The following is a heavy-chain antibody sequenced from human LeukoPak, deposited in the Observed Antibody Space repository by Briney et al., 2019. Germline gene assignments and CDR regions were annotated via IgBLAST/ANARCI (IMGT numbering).Heavy chain of an antibody. CDR3: ARSSLRGIPDY. V-gene: IGHV4-59*12. D-gene: IGHD2-21*01. CDR1: GGSISSYY. J-gene: IGHJ4*02. Sequence: SGTLSLTCTVSGGSISSYYWSWIRQPPGKGLEWIGYIYYSGSTNYNPSLKSRVTISVDKSKNQFSLKLSSVTAADTAVYYCARSSLRGIPDYWGQGTLVTVSS. CDR2: IYYSGST.